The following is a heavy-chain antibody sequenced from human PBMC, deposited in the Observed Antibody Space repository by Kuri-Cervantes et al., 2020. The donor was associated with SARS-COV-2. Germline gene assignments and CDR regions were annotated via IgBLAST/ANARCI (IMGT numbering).Heavy chain of an antibody. Sequence: GGSLRLSCAASGFTFSSYGMHWVRQAPGKGLEWVAVIWYDGSNKYYADFVKGRFTISRDNSKYTLYLQMNSLRPEDTAVYYCARDFGFGSWELLGTDYLCHGNLVTVSS. D-gene: IGHD1-26*01. CDR3: ARDFGFGSWELLGTDY. J-gene: IGHJ4*01. CDR1: GFTFSSYG. CDR2: IWYDGSNK. V-gene: IGHV3-33*01.